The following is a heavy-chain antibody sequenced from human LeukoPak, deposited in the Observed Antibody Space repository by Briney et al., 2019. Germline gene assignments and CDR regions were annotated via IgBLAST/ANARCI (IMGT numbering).Heavy chain of an antibody. CDR1: GGSISSGDYY. J-gene: IGHJ6*02. CDR2: IYYSGST. CDR3: ARALIARITGTTASVYGMDV. Sequence: PSQTLSLTCTVSGGSISSGDYYWSWIRQPPGKGLEWIGYIYYSGSTNYNPSLKSRVTISVDTSKNQFSLKLSSVTAADTAVYYCARALIARITGTTASVYGMDVWGQGTTVTVSS. D-gene: IGHD1-20*01. V-gene: IGHV4-30-4*01.